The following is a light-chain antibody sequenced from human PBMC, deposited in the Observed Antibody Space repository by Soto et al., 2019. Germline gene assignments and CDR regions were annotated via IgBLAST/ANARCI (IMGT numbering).Light chain of an antibody. CDR1: QSISTY. V-gene: IGKV1-39*01. Sequence: DIQMTQSPSSLSASVGDRVTVTCRASQSISTYLYWYQQKPGKAPKLLIYAASSLQSGVPSRFSGSGSGTEFTLTISSLQPEDFASYYCLQDYGDSWTFGQGTKVDIK. CDR2: AAS. CDR3: LQDYGDSWT. J-gene: IGKJ1*01.